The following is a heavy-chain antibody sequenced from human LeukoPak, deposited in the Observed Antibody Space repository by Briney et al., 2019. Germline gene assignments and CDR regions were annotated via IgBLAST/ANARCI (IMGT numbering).Heavy chain of an antibody. J-gene: IGHJ4*02. V-gene: IGHV3-23*01. Sequence: GGSLRLSCAASGLTFSSSAMSWIRQAPGKGLEWVSAISGSGGSTYYADSVRGRFTISRDNSKNTMYLQMNSVRAQDTAVYYCAKYYGSSGYYSSPTFYFDYWGQGTLVTVSS. CDR2: ISGSGGST. CDR1: GLTFSSSA. D-gene: IGHD3-22*01. CDR3: AKYYGSSGYYSSPTFYFDY.